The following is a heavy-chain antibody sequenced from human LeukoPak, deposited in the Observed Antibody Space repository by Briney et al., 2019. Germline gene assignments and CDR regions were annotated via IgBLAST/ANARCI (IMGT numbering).Heavy chain of an antibody. CDR3: ARASWAVAGTDDAFDI. J-gene: IGHJ3*02. CDR1: GYTFTSYD. D-gene: IGHD6-19*01. CDR2: MNPNSGNT. Sequence: ASVKVSCKASGYTFTSYDINWVRQATGQGLEWMGWMNPNSGNTGYAQKFQGRVTMTRNTSISTAYMELSSLRSEDTAVYYCARASWAVAGTDDAFDIWGQGTMVTVSS. V-gene: IGHV1-8*01.